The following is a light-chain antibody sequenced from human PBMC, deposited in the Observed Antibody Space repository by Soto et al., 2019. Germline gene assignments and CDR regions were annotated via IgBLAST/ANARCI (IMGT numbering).Light chain of an antibody. CDR2: GAS. J-gene: IGKJ5*01. CDR1: KGVDNY. CDR3: QQRDSWPIT. Sequence: EILLTQSPASLCLSPGDRATLSCRASKGVDNYLAWYQQKPGQAPRLLIYGASNRATGIPARFSGSGSGTDFTLTINSLESDDFAVYYCQQRDSWPITFGQGTRLENK. V-gene: IGKV3-11*01.